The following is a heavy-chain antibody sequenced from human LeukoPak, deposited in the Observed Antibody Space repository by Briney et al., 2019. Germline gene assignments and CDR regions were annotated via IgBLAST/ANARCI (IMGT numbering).Heavy chain of an antibody. CDR3: ARDVSNYYYQYYYMDV. J-gene: IGHJ6*03. V-gene: IGHV4-61*02. D-gene: IGHD4-11*01. CDR1: GGSISSGSYY. Sequence: SETLSLTCTVSGGSISSGSYYWSWIRQPAGKGLEWIGRIYISGSTNYNPSLKSRVTISVDTSKNQFSLKLSSVTAADTAVYYCARDVSNYYYQYYYMDVWGKGTTVTVSS. CDR2: IYISGST.